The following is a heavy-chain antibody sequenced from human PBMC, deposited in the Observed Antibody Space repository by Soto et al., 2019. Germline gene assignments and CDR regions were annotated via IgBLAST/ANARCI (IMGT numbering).Heavy chain of an antibody. D-gene: IGHD6-6*01. J-gene: IGHJ4*02. V-gene: IGHV4-30-4*01. Sequence: TSETLSLTCTVSGGSISSGDYYWSWIRQPPGKGLEWIGYIYYSGSTYYNPSLKSRVTISVDTSKNQFSLKLSSVTAADTAVYYCARDQLNGPLDYWGQGTLVTVSS. CDR3: ARDQLNGPLDY. CDR1: GGSISSGDYY. CDR2: IYYSGST.